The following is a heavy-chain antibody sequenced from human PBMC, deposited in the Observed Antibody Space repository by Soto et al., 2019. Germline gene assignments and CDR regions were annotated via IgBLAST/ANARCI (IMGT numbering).Heavy chain of an antibody. CDR1: GGTFSSYA. J-gene: IGHJ6*02. D-gene: IGHD3-3*01. CDR2: IIPIFGTA. CDR3: ARADPSAGSGLYYYYGMDV. Sequence: AASVKVSCKASGGTFSSYAISWVRQAPGQGLEWMGGIIPIFGTANYAQKFQGRVTITADESTSTAYMELSSLRSEDTAVYYCARADPSAGSGLYYYYGMDVWGQGTTVTVSS. V-gene: IGHV1-69*13.